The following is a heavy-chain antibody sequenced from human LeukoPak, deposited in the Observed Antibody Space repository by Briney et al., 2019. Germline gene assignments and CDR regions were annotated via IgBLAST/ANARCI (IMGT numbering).Heavy chain of an antibody. V-gene: IGHV3-23*01. D-gene: IGHD3-22*01. CDR3: AKMLLIYYDSSGGAFDI. CDR1: GFTFSNYA. CDR2: ISGSGVNT. J-gene: IGHJ3*02. Sequence: GGTLRLSCAASGFTFSNYAMNWVRQAPGKGLERVSTISGSGVNTYYADSVKGRRTISRDNSKNTLYLQMNSLRAEDTAVYYCAKMLLIYYDSSGGAFDIWGQGTMVTISS.